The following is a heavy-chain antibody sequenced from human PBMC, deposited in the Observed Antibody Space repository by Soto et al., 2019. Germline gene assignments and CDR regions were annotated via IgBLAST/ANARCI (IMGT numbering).Heavy chain of an antibody. D-gene: IGHD2-15*01. Sequence: ASVKVSCKASGYTFTSYAMHWVRQAPGQRLEWMGWINAGNGNTKYSQKFQGRVTITRDTSASTAYMELSSLRSEDTAVYYCARGPGRYCSGGSCYHLEYFQHWGQGTLVTVSS. CDR2: INAGNGNT. V-gene: IGHV1-3*01. CDR3: ARGPGRYCSGGSCYHLEYFQH. CDR1: GYTFTSYA. J-gene: IGHJ1*01.